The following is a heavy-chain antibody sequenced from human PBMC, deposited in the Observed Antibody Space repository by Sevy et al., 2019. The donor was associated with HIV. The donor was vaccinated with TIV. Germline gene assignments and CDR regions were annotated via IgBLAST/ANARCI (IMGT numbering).Heavy chain of an antibody. CDR1: GFTFSTYG. V-gene: IGHV3-33*01. J-gene: IGHJ4*02. CDR2: IWFDGSNT. Sequence: GGSLRLSCAASGFTFSTYGMHWVRQAPGKGLEWVAVIWFDGSNTYYADSVKGRFTISGDIAKNTLHLRMNSLRTEDTAVYYGGRDLEFYDFGDYGPEFMPDYWGQGTLVTASS. D-gene: IGHD4-17*01. CDR3: GRDLEFYDFGDYGPEFMPDY.